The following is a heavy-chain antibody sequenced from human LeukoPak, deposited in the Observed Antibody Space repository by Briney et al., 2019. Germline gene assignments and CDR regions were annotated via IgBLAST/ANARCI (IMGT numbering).Heavy chain of an antibody. CDR2: INPNSGGT. D-gene: IGHD2-2*01. J-gene: IGHJ5*02. CDR1: GYTFTSYY. Sequence: ASVKVSCKASGYTFTSYYMHWVRQAPGQGLEWMGWINPNSGGTNYAQKFQGRVTMTRDTSISTAYMELSRLRSDDTAVYYCARARNIVVVPAARQLNWFDPWGQGTLVTVSS. V-gene: IGHV1-2*02. CDR3: ARARNIVVVPAARQLNWFDP.